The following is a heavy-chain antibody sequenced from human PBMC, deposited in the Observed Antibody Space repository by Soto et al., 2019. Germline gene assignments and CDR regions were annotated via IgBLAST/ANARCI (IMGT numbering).Heavy chain of an antibody. D-gene: IGHD6-19*01. Sequence: GGSLRLSCAASGFTFSSYAMHWFRQAPGKGLEWVAVISYDGSNKYYADSVKGRFTISRDNSKNTLYLQMNSLRAEDTAVYYCARDGLEQWQASYYYYGMDVWGQGTTVTVSS. V-gene: IGHV3-30-3*01. CDR1: GFTFSSYA. CDR3: ARDGLEQWQASYYYYGMDV. J-gene: IGHJ6*02. CDR2: ISYDGSNK.